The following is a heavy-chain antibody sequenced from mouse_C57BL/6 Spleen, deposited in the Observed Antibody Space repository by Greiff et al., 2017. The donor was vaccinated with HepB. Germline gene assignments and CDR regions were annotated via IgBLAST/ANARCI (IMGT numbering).Heavy chain of an antibody. V-gene: IGHV1-85*01. J-gene: IGHJ2*01. Sequence: VNVVESGPELVKPGASVKLSCKASGYTFTSYDINWVKQRPGQGLEWIGWIYPRDGSTKYNEKFKGKATLTVDTSSSTAYMELHSLTSEDSAVYFCARYYYGSSYYFDYWGQGTTLTVSS. CDR3: ARYYYGSSYYFDY. D-gene: IGHD1-1*01. CDR2: IYPRDGST. CDR1: GYTFTSYD.